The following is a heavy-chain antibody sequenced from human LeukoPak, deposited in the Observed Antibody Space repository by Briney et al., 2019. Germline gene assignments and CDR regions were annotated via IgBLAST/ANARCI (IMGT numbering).Heavy chain of an antibody. J-gene: IGHJ6*02. Sequence: GASVKVSCKASGYTFTGYYMHWVRQAPGQGLEWMGRINPNSGGTNYAQKFQGRVTMTRDTSISTAYMELSRPRSDDTAVYYCARDTAMVHYYYYGMDVWGQGTTVTVSS. D-gene: IGHD5-18*01. CDR3: ARDTAMVHYYYYGMDV. CDR1: GYTFTGYY. V-gene: IGHV1-2*06. CDR2: INPNSGGT.